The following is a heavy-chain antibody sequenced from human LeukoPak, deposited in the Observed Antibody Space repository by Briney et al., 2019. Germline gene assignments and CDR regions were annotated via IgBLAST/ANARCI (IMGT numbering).Heavy chain of an antibody. V-gene: IGHV4-38-2*01. D-gene: IGHD1-26*01. Sequence: SETLSLTCAVSGYSISSGYYWGWIRQPPGKGLEWIGGIYHSGSTYYNPSLKSRVTISVDTSKNQFSLKLSSVTAADTAVYYCARHRSGSPVSAFDIWGQGTMVTVSS. CDR3: ARHRSGSPVSAFDI. CDR2: IYHSGST. CDR1: GYSISSGYY. J-gene: IGHJ3*02.